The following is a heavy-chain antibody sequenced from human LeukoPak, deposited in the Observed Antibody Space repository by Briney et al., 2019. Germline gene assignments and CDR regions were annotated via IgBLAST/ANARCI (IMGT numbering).Heavy chain of an antibody. V-gene: IGHV1-69*13. J-gene: IGHJ6*02. CDR2: IIPIFGTA. CDR1: GGTFSSYA. CDR3: ARVDCSSTSCLTYYYYYGMDV. Sequence: VASVKVSCKASGGTFSSYAISWVRRAPGQGLEWMGGIIPIFGTANYAQKFQGRVTITADESTSTAYMELSSLRSEDMAVYYCARVDCSSTSCLTYYYYYGMDVWGQGTTVTVSS. D-gene: IGHD2-2*01.